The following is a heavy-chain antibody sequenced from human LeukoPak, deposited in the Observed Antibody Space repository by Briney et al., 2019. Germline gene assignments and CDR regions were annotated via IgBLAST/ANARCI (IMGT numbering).Heavy chain of an antibody. CDR1: GGSISSYY. D-gene: IGHD3-10*01. CDR2: IYYSGSP. V-gene: IGHV4-59*12. J-gene: IGHJ6*03. CDR3: ARGPPYGSGSYPHYYYYYYMDV. Sequence: SETLSLTCTVSGGSISSYYWSWIRQPPGKGLEWIGYIYYSGSPNYNPSLKSRVTISVDTSKNQFSLKLSSVTAADTAVYYCARGPPYGSGSYPHYYYYYYMDVWGKGTTVTISS.